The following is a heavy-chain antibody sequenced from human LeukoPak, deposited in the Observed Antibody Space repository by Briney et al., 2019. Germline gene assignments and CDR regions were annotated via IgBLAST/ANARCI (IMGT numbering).Heavy chain of an antibody. CDR2: IYSGGST. V-gene: IGHV3-53*05. Sequence: GGSLRLSCAASGFTVSSNYMSWVRQAPGKGLEWVSVIYSGGSTYCADSVKGRFTISRDNSKNTLYLQMNSLRAEDTAVYYCARDDTFLGYCSGGSCYSIDYWGQGTLVTVSS. CDR3: ARDDTFLGYCSGGSCYSIDY. D-gene: IGHD2-15*01. CDR1: GFTVSSNY. J-gene: IGHJ4*02.